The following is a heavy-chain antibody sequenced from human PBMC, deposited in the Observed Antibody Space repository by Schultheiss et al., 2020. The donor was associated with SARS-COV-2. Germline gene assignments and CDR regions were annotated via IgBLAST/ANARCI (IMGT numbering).Heavy chain of an antibody. Sequence: GGSLRLSCAASGLTFSSYAMSWVRQAPGKGLEWVSSISGNSDNTYHADSVKGRFTISRDNSKNTLYLQMNSLRAEDTAIYYCAKRSSSWLNYYYYYMDVWGKGTTVTVSS. CDR1: GLTFSSYA. J-gene: IGHJ6*03. D-gene: IGHD6-13*01. CDR2: ISGNSDNT. V-gene: IGHV3-23*01. CDR3: AKRSSSWLNYYYYYMDV.